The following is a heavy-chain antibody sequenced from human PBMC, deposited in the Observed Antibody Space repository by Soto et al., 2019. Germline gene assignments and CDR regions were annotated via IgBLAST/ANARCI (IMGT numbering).Heavy chain of an antibody. V-gene: IGHV4-39*01. Sequence: TLSLTCTVSGGSISSSSYYWGWIRQPPGKGLEWIGSIYYSGSTYYNPSLKSRVTISVDTSKNQFSLKLSSVTAADTAVYYCASLYYYGSGSYNKPYYYYYGMDVWGQGTTVTVSS. D-gene: IGHD3-10*01. J-gene: IGHJ6*02. CDR3: ASLYYYGSGSYNKPYYYYYGMDV. CDR1: GGSISSSSYY. CDR2: IYYSGST.